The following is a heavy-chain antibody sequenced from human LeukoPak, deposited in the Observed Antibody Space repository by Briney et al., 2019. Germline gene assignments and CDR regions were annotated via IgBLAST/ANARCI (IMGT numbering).Heavy chain of an antibody. J-gene: IGHJ4*02. CDR2: INYSGGST. D-gene: IGHD2/OR15-2a*01. CDR3: SRLIIARTPYYFDF. Sequence: GGSLRLYCAASGFTFSSNAMSWVRQAPGKGLEWVSGINYSGGSTYYADSVKGRFTISRDNSKDTLYLQMNNLRAEDTAVYYCSRLIIARTPYYFDFWGQGTLVTVSS. CDR1: GFTFSSNA. V-gene: IGHV3-23*01.